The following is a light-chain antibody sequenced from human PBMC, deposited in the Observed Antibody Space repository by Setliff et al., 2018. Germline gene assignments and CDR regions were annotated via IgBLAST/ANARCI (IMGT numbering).Light chain of an antibody. CDR3: SSYEGSNNYV. CDR2: EVT. Sequence: QSALTQPPSASGSPGQSVIISCTGTSGDVFGYNYVSWYQQHPGKAPKLMIYEVTKRPSGVPDRFSGSKSGNTASLTVSGLQAEDEADYYCSSYEGSNNYVFGTGTKVTVL. CDR1: SGDVFGYNY. V-gene: IGLV2-8*01. J-gene: IGLJ1*01.